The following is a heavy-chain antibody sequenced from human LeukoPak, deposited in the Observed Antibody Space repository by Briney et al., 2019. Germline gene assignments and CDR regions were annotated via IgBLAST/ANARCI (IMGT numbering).Heavy chain of an antibody. V-gene: IGHV3-33*01. CDR3: ARDFSSSWPPYYFGY. D-gene: IGHD6-13*01. J-gene: IGHJ4*02. CDR2: IWDDGSNK. Sequence: PGGSLRLSCAAPGFTFSSYGMHWVRQAQGKGLEWVAVIWDDGSNKYYADSVKGRFTISRDNPKNTLYLQMNSLRAEDTAVYYCARDFSSSWPPYYFGYWGQGTLVTVSS. CDR1: GFTFSSYG.